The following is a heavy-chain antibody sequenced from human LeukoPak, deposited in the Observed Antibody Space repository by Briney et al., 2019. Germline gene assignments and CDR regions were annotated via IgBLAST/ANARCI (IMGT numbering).Heavy chain of an antibody. J-gene: IGHJ4*02. V-gene: IGHV1-24*01. Sequence: ASVKVSCKVSGYTLTELSMHWVRQAPGKGLEWMGGFDPEDGETIYAQKFQGRVTMTEDTSTDTAYMELSSLRSEDTAVYYCATALPYSSGWFIDYWGQGTLVTVSS. CDR1: GYTLTELS. CDR2: FDPEDGET. D-gene: IGHD6-19*01. CDR3: ATALPYSSGWFIDY.